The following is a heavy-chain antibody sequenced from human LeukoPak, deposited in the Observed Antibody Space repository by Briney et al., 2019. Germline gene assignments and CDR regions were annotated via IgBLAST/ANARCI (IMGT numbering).Heavy chain of an antibody. Sequence: ESGPTLVKPTQTLALTCTFSGFSLSTSGVSVGWIRQPPGKALEWLALIYWTDDKHYTPSLKNKLTITKDTSKNQVVLTMTNMDPGDTGTYYCAHRRTISGWSDFSDYWGQGNLVTVSS. CDR2: IYWTDDK. J-gene: IGHJ4*02. CDR1: GFSLSTSGVS. CDR3: AHRRTISGWSDFSDY. V-gene: IGHV2-5*01. D-gene: IGHD6-13*01.